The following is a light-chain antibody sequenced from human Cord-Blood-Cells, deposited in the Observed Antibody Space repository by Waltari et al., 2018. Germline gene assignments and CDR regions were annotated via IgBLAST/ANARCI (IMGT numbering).Light chain of an antibody. CDR3: QQYNSYWT. Sequence: DIQMTPSPSTLSASLGHRVPITCRARQSISSLLAWYQQKPGKAPKLLIYDASSLESGVPSRFSGGGSGKESTLTSSRLQPDDVATYYCQQYNSYWTFGQGTKVEIK. CDR2: DAS. J-gene: IGKJ1*01. V-gene: IGKV1-5*01. CDR1: QSISSL.